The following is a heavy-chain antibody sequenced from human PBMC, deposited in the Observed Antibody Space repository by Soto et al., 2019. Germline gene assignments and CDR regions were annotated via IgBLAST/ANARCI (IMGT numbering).Heavy chain of an antibody. CDR2: IKSKTDGGTT. D-gene: IGHD6-19*01. Sequence: EVQLVESGGGLVKPGGSLRLSCAASGFTFSNAWMNWVRQAPGKGLEWVGRIKSKTDGGTTDYAAPVKGRFTISRDDSKNTLYLQMNSLKTEDTAVCYCTGSTSGWYGDYWGQGTLVTVSS. J-gene: IGHJ4*02. CDR1: GFTFSNAW. CDR3: TGSTSGWYGDY. V-gene: IGHV3-15*07.